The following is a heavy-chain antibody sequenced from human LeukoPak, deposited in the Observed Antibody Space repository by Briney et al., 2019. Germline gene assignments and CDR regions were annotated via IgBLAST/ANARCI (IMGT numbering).Heavy chain of an antibody. V-gene: IGHV3-30*18. CDR3: AKGDGYYFEYYYYYYGMDV. J-gene: IGHJ6*02. CDR1: GFTFSNYA. D-gene: IGHD3-22*01. CDR2: ISYDGSNK. Sequence: GGSLRLSCAASGFTFSNYAMSWVRQAPGKGLEWVAVISYDGSNKYYADSVKGRFTISRDNSKNTLYLQMNSLRAEDTAVYYCAKGDGYYFEYYYYYYGMDVWGQGTTVTVSS.